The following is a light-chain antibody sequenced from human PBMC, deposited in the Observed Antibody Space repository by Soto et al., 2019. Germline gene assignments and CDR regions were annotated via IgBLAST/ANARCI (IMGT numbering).Light chain of an antibody. CDR1: SSDVGGFKY. J-gene: IGLJ3*02. CDR2: EVS. Sequence: QSVLTQPASVSGSPGQSITISCTGTSSDVGGFKYVSWYQQHPGKVPKLMIYEVSNRPSGVSNRFSGSKSGNTASLTISGLQAEDEADYYCNSYTSLSTWVFGGGPKLTVL. V-gene: IGLV2-14*01. CDR3: NSYTSLSTWV.